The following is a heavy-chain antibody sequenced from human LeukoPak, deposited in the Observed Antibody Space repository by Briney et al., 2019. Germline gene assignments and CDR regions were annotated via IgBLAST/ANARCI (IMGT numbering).Heavy chain of an antibody. CDR1: GYTFTSYG. CDR2: ISAYNGNT. Sequence: GASVKVSCKASGYTFTSYGISWVRQAPGQGLEWMGWISAYNGNTNYAQKLQGRVTITRDTSASTAYMELSSLRSEDTAVYYCARDSGYDSFDYWGQGTLVTVSS. V-gene: IGHV1-18*01. CDR3: ARDSGYDSFDY. D-gene: IGHD5-12*01. J-gene: IGHJ4*02.